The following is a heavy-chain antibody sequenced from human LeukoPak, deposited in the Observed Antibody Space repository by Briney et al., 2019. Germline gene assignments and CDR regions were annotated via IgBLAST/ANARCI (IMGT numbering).Heavy chain of an antibody. J-gene: IGHJ5*02. D-gene: IGHD6-13*01. CDR2: ISGSGGST. CDR3: ARDGSNPGFDP. Sequence: GGSLRLSCAASGFTFNNYAMTWVRQAPGKGLEWVSGISGSGGSTFYADSVKGRLTISRDNTKNSLYLQMNSLRAEDTAVYYCARDGSNPGFDPWGQGTLVTVSS. V-gene: IGHV3-23*01. CDR1: GFTFNNYA.